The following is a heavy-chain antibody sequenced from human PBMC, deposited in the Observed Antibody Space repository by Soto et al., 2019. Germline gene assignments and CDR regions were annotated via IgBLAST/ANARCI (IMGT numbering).Heavy chain of an antibody. J-gene: IGHJ5*02. Sequence: SETLSLTCTFSGFSLSSSIYYLGWIRPPPGKGLEWIGSIYYSGNTYSNPSLRRRVTLSVDTSKNQFSLKLNSVTAADTAIYYCARFAPVSPGNRFDPRGQGTLVTVSS. CDR1: GFSLSSSIYY. CDR3: ARFAPVSPGNRFDP. CDR2: IYYSGNT. V-gene: IGHV4-39*01.